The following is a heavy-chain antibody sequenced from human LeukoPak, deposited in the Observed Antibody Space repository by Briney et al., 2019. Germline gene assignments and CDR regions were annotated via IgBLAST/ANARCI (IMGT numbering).Heavy chain of an antibody. V-gene: IGHV1-18*01. J-gene: IGHJ1*01. CDR1: GYSFTSYG. CDR3: VRAASVVAATTYFPP. Sequence: ASVKVSCKASGYSFTSYGISRVRQAPGQGLEWMGWISAYNGNTKYAQKFQGRVTMTTDTSTSTSYMELRSLRSDDTAFYYCVRAASVVAATTYFPPWGQGTLVTVSS. CDR2: ISAYNGNT. D-gene: IGHD2-15*01.